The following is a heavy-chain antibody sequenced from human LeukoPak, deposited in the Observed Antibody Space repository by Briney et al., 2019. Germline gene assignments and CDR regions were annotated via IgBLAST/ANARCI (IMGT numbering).Heavy chain of an antibody. CDR3: ARDGGYKRFEP. CDR1: GGSNNRVDCY. V-gene: IGHV4-61*02. CDR2: MYNSVTT. J-gene: IGHJ5*02. Sequence: SETLSLTRTVCGGSNNRVDCYWSWIPRPAGRALEWIGRMYNSVTTNYNPSINYNPSLKSRATISVDTSKNQFSLTLTSVTAADTAVYYCARDGGYKRFEPWGQGTLVTVSS. D-gene: IGHD5-18*01.